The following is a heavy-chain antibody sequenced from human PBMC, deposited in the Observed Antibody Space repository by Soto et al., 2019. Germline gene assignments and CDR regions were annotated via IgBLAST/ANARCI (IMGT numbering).Heavy chain of an antibody. Sequence: ASVKVSCKASGYTFTSYGISWVRQAPGQGLEWMGWTSAYNGNTNYAQKLQGRVTMTTDTSTSTAYMELRSLRSDDTAVYYCARVELAVVVPAAISAVNWFDPWGQGTLVTVSS. CDR3: ARVELAVVVPAAISAVNWFDP. J-gene: IGHJ5*02. CDR2: TSAYNGNT. V-gene: IGHV1-18*01. D-gene: IGHD2-2*01. CDR1: GYTFTSYG.